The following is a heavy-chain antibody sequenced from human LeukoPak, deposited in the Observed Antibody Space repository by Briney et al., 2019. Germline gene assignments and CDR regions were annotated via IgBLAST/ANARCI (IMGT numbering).Heavy chain of an antibody. CDR3: AKGSRIAARPTIWFDS. Sequence: GGSLRLSCAASGFSFSSYAMNWVRQAPGKGPEWVSSGHSDGTTYYADSAKGRFTISRDNSKNTLSLHMSSLRAEDTAVYYCAKGSRIAARPTIWFDSWGQGTLVTVSS. V-gene: IGHV3-23*01. J-gene: IGHJ5*01. CDR1: GFSFSSYA. D-gene: IGHD6-6*01. CDR2: GHSDGTT.